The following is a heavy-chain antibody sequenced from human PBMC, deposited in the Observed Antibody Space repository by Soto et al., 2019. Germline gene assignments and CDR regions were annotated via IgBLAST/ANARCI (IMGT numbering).Heavy chain of an antibody. Sequence: GSLRLSCAASGFTFSSYSMNWVRQAPGKGLEWVSSISSSSSYIYYADSVKGRFTISRDNAKNSLYLQMNSLRAEDTAVYYCARGAYDFWSGYYSYVDYWGQGTLVTVSS. V-gene: IGHV3-21*01. CDR1: GFTFSSYS. D-gene: IGHD3-3*01. CDR3: ARGAYDFWSGYYSYVDY. CDR2: ISSSSSYI. J-gene: IGHJ4*02.